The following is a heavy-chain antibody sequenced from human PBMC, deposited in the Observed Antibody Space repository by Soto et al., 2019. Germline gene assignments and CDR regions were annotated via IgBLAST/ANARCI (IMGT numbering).Heavy chain of an antibody. V-gene: IGHV1-2*02. Sequence: KFGASVKVSCKASGYTFTGYYLHWVRQAPGQGLEWMGWINPNNGDTNYAQKFQGRVTMTRDTSISTAHMELSRLRYDDTAVYYCAREKFGSANFWGQGILVTVSS. CDR3: AREKFGSANF. CDR1: GYTFTGYY. CDR2: INPNNGDT. D-gene: IGHD3-10*01. J-gene: IGHJ4*02.